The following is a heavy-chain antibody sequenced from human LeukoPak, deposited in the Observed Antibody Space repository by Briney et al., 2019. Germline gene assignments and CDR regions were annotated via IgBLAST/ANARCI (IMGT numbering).Heavy chain of an antibody. CDR3: ARRGANSGSYLHFDL. Sequence: AETLPLTCTVSGGPISSSFWSWIRQPPGKGLEWIGHIYYSGSTNYNPSLTSRVTISVDTSKNQFSLKLSSVTAADTAVYSCARRGANSGSYLHFDLWGRGTMVSV. V-gene: IGHV4-59*01. CDR1: GGPISSSF. D-gene: IGHD1-26*01. J-gene: IGHJ2*01. CDR2: IYYSGST.